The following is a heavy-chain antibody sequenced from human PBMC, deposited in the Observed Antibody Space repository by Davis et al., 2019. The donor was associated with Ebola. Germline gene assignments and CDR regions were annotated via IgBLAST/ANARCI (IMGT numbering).Heavy chain of an antibody. D-gene: IGHD2/OR15-2a*01. J-gene: IGHJ2*01. V-gene: IGHV3-21*01. CDR2: ISSSSYI. Sequence: GGSLRLSCAASGFTFSSYSMNWVRQAPGKGLEWVSSISSSSYIYCADSVKGRFTISRDNAKNSLYLQMNSLRAEDTAVYYCARDVWAAVLYIDWYFDLWGRGTLVTVSS. CDR1: GFTFSSYS. CDR3: ARDVWAAVLYIDWYFDL.